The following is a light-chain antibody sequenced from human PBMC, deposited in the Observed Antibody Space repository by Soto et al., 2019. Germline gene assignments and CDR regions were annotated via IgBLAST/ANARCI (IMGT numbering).Light chain of an antibody. Sequence: QSVLTQPPSASGTPGQRVPISCSGSSSNIGTNTVNWYQQLPGTAPKLLIYSNDQRPSGVPDRFSGSKSGTSASLAISGLQSEDEAYYYCAAWDDSLNGWVFGGGTQLTVL. V-gene: IGLV1-44*01. CDR3: AAWDDSLNGWV. CDR1: SSNIGTNT. J-gene: IGLJ7*01. CDR2: SND.